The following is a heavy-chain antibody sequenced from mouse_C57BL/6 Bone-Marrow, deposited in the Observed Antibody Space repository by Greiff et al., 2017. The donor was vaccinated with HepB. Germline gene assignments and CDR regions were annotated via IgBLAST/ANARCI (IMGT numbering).Heavy chain of an antibody. CDR3: ARGSSLDYYAIDY. CDR1: GFNIKNTY. V-gene: IGHV14-3*01. CDR2: IDPANGNT. D-gene: IGHD6-1*01. Sequence: VQLQHSVAELVRPGASVKLSCTASGFNIKNTYMHWVKQRPEQGLEWIGRIDPANGNTKYAPKFQGKATITADTSSNTAYLQLSSLTSENTAIYYCARGSSLDYYAIDYWGQGTSVTVSS. J-gene: IGHJ4*01.